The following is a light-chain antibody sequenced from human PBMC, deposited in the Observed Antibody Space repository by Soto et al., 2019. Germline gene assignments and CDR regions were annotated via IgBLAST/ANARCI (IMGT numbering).Light chain of an antibody. V-gene: IGKV3-15*01. CDR1: QSVSSN. J-gene: IGKJ5*01. CDR3: QQYDNWPST. Sequence: ERVMTQSTATLSVSPGERATLSCRASQSVSSNLAWYSEKRGQAPRLFIYGASTRATAITPRFSGSGSGTVFTLTISSLQAEDVAVYYCQQYDNWPSTFGQGTRLEIK. CDR2: GAS.